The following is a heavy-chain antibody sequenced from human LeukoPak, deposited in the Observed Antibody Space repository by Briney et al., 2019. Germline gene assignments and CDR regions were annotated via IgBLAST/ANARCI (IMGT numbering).Heavy chain of an antibody. D-gene: IGHD2/OR15-2a*01. CDR2: ISYSGPHM. CDR1: GFTFSRYS. Sequence: GGSLRLSCAASGFTFSRYSMNWVRQAPGKGLEWVSSISYSGPHMFYADSVRGRFTISRDNAENSLFLQMNSLRDEDTAVYYCAREFLSGSFDIWGQGTKVTVSS. J-gene: IGHJ3*02. V-gene: IGHV3-21*01. CDR3: AREFLSGSFDI.